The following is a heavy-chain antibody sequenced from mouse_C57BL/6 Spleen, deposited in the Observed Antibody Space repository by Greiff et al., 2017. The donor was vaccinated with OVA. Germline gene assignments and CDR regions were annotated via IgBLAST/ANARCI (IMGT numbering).Heavy chain of an antibody. Sequence: EVKLVESGGGLVKPGGSLKLSCAASGFTFSSYAMSWVRQTPEKRLEWVATISDGGSYTYYPDNVKGRFTISRDNAKNNLYLQMSHLKSEDTAMDYCARDGITTGVPYWGQGTLVTVSA. D-gene: IGHD1-1*01. CDR1: GFTFSSYA. CDR3: ARDGITTGVPY. V-gene: IGHV5-4*01. CDR2: ISDGGSYT. J-gene: IGHJ3*01.